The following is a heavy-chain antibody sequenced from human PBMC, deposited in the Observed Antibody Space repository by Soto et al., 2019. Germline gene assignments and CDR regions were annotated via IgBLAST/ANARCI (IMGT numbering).Heavy chain of an antibody. CDR3: AXESYDHPYYYGMDV. V-gene: IGHV3-53*01. CDR2: IYSGGST. J-gene: IGHJ6*02. CDR1: GFTVSSNY. Sequence: PGGSLRLSCAASGFTVSSNYMSWVRQAPGKGLEWVSVIYSGGSTYYADSVKGRFTISRDNSKNTLYLQMNSLRAEDTAVYYCAXESYDHPYYYGMDVWGQGTTVTVSS. D-gene: IGHD5-12*01.